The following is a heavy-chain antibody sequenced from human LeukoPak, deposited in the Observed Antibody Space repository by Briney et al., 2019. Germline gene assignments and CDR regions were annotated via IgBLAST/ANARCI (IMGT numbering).Heavy chain of an antibody. J-gene: IGHJ5*01. D-gene: IGHD3-22*01. CDR1: TPR. CDR3: ARDRWNVYDNSGYNRDFDS. CDR2: IGTYGGDT. Sequence: ASVKVSCKATPRFSRVRQALRQGLEWTGLIGTYGGDTYYAQKFQGRITATTDTSTSTVYMELRNLRSDDTAVYYCARDRWNVYDNSGYNRDFDSWGQGTLVTASS. V-gene: IGHV1-18*01.